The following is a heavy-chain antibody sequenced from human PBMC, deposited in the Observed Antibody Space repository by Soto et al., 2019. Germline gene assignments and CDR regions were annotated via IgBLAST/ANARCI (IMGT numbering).Heavy chain of an antibody. J-gene: IGHJ4*02. CDR1: GVTFSSYA. CDR3: ATINDSSGYSVPY. V-gene: IGHV1-69*06. Sequence: GASVKVSCKASGVTFSSYAISWVRQAPGQGLEWMGGIIPIFGTANYAQKFQGRVTITADKSTSTAYMELSSLRSEDTAVYYCATINDSSGYSVPYWGQGTLVTVSS. D-gene: IGHD3-22*01. CDR2: IIPIFGTA.